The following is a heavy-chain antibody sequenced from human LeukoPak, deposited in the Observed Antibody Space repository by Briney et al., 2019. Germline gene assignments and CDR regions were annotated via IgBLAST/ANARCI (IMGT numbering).Heavy chain of an antibody. D-gene: IGHD3-16*02. CDR3: ARGGEHADYVWGSYRRPPNWFDP. Sequence: SETLSLTCTVSGGSISSGSYYWSWIRQPAGKGLEWIGRIYTSGSTNYNPSLKSRVTISVDTSKNQFSLKLSSVTAADTAVYYCARGGEHADYVWGSYRRPPNWFDPWGQGTLVTVSS. CDR2: IYTSGST. CDR1: GGSISSGSYY. V-gene: IGHV4-61*02. J-gene: IGHJ5*02.